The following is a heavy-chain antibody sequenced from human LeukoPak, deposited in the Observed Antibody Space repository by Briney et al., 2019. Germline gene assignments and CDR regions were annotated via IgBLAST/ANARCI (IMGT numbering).Heavy chain of an antibody. J-gene: IGHJ4*02. CDR3: AREGIAVAGYVY. V-gene: IGHV3-21*01. CDR2: ISSGSSYI. Sequence: AGGSLRLSCAASGFTFSSYSMNWVRQAPGKGLEWVSSISSGSSYIYYADSVKGRFTISRDNAKNSLYLQMNSLRAEDTAVYYCAREGIAVAGYVYWGQGTLVTVSS. CDR1: GFTFSSYS. D-gene: IGHD6-19*01.